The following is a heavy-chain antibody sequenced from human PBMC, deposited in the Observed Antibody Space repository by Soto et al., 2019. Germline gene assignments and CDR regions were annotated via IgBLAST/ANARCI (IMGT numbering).Heavy chain of an antibody. Sequence: QVQLVQSGAEVKKPESSVKVSCKAPGGTFSTYAISWVRQAPGQGLEWMGGIIPMFGTANYAQRFQDRVTFTXXESTTTVYMELSSLRSEDTAVYFCASGIQLWLRRINNGYSGWGQGTLVTVSS. V-gene: IGHV1-69*05. D-gene: IGHD5-18*01. J-gene: IGHJ4*02. CDR1: GGTFSTYA. CDR2: IIPMFGTA. CDR3: ASGIQLWLRRINNGYSG.